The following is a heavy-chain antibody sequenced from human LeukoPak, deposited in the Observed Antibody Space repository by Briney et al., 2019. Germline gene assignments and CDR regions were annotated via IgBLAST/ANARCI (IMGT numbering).Heavy chain of an antibody. V-gene: IGHV4-4*07. J-gene: IGHJ6*02. CDR1: GGSINGYY. CDR2: IFSSGST. CDR3: ARDLGPTMDV. Sequence: PSETLSLTYSVSGGSINGYYWSWIRQPAGKGLEWIGRIFSSGSTNYNPSLKSRLTMSVDTSKNQFSVRLSSVTAADTAVYYCARDLGPTMDVWGQGTAVTVSS.